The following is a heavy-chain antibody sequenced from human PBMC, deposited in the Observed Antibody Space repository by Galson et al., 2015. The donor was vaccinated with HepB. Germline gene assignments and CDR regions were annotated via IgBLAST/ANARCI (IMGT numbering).Heavy chain of an antibody. V-gene: IGHV1-69*06. CDR2: IIPMFETR. CDR1: GGTFNNYA. CDR3: ARDRQHYCDTSSYSGASDY. J-gene: IGHJ4*02. Sequence: SVKVSCKASGGTFNNYAFSWVRQAPGQGLEWLGGIIPMFETRIYAQKFQDRITITADKSTSTVYMEVSSLRSGDTAVYYCARDRQHYCDTSSYSGASDYLGKGTLVTVSS. D-gene: IGHD3-22*01.